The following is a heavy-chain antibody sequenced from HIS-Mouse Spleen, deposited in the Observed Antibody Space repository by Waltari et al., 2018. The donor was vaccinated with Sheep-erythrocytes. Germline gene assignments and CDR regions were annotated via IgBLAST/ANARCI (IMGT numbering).Heavy chain of an antibody. V-gene: IGHV5-51*03. J-gene: IGHJ3*02. CDR2: IYPGDSDT. Sequence: EVQLVQSGAEVKKPGESLKISCKGSGYSFTSYWIDWVRQMPGKGLEWMGIIYPGDSDTRYSPSFQGQVTISADKSISTAYLQWSSLKASDTAMYYCARRTYYDFWSGYYTDAFDIWGQGTMVTVSS. CDR3: ARRTYYDFWSGYYTDAFDI. CDR1: GYSFTSYW. D-gene: IGHD3-3*01.